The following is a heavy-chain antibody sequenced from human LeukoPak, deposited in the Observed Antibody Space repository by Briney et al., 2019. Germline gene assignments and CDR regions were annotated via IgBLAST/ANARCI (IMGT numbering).Heavy chain of an antibody. CDR1: GFTFSSYA. D-gene: IGHD4-4*01. V-gene: IGHV3-23*01. J-gene: IGHJ5*02. Sequence: PGGSLRLSCAASGFTFSSYAMSWVRQAPGKGLEWVSAISGSGGSTYYADSVKGRFTISRDNSKNTLYLQMNSLRAEDTAVYYCAKDPLLLVTMYSGGLWFDPWGQGTLVTVSS. CDR3: AKDPLLLVTMYSGGLWFDP. CDR2: ISGSGGST.